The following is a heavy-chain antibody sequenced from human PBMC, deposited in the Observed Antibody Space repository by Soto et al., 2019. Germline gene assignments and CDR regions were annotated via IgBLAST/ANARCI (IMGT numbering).Heavy chain of an antibody. CDR1: GYTFTSYD. CDR3: GRGGVVEAAATGY. V-gene: IGHV1-8*01. J-gene: IGHJ4*02. CDR2: MNPNSGNT. D-gene: IGHD2-2*01. Sequence: QVQLVQSGAEVKKPGASVKVSCKASGYTFTSYDINWVRKATGQGLEWMGCMNPNSGNTGYAHKSQGCVTMPRHTAIRTAYMELSSLRSEDTAVYYCGRGGVVEAAATGYWAQGSLVAFA.